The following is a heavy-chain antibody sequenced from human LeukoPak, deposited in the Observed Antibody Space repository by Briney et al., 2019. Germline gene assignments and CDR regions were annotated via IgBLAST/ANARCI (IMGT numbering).Heavy chain of an antibody. CDR3: ARPGSYAY. Sequence: PGGSLRLSCAASGFTFSSYEMNWVRQAPGKGLEWVSAISGSGGSTCYADSVKGRFTISRDNSKNTLYLQMNSLRAEDTAVYYCARPGSYAYWGQGTLVTVSS. J-gene: IGHJ4*02. CDR2: ISGSGGST. D-gene: IGHD2-2*01. V-gene: IGHV3-23*01. CDR1: GFTFSSYE.